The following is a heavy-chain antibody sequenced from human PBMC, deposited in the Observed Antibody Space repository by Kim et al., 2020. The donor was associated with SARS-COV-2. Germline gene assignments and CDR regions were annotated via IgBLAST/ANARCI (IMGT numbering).Heavy chain of an antibody. CDR2: IYYSGST. V-gene: IGHV4-31*03. D-gene: IGHD2-21*01. CDR3: ARGFRYYYYGMDV. Sequence: SETLSLTCNVSGGSISSGGYYWSWIRQHPGKGLEWIGYIYYSGSTYYNPSLKSRGTISVDTSKNQFSLKLSSVTAADTAVYYCARGFRYYYYGMDVWGQGTTVTVSS. CDR1: GGSISSGGYY. J-gene: IGHJ6*02.